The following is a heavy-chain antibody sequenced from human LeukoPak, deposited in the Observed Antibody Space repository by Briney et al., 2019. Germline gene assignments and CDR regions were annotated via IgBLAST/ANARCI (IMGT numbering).Heavy chain of an antibody. CDR3: ARDQVVRGVNYYYYMDV. D-gene: IGHD3-10*01. CDR1: GFTFSDIS. Sequence: PGGSLRLSCAASGFTFSDISMNWVRQAPGKGLEWVSSISSRSTYKYYADSLKGRFTISRDNAKNSLYLQMNSLRAEDTAVYYCARDQVVRGVNYYYYMDVWGKGTTVTISS. CDR2: ISSRSTYK. J-gene: IGHJ6*03. V-gene: IGHV3-21*01.